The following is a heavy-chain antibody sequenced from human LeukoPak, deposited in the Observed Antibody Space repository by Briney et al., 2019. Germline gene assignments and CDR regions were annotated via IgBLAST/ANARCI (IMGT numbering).Heavy chain of an antibody. CDR3: ARGRVVRGVMAY. J-gene: IGHJ4*02. V-gene: IGHV4-34*01. Sequence: SETLSLTCAVYGGSFSGYYWSWIRQPPGKGLEWIGEIYHSGSTNYNPSLKSRVTISVDTSKNQFSLKLSSVTAADTAVYYCARGRVVRGVMAYWGQGTLVTVSS. CDR1: GGSFSGYY. CDR2: IYHSGST. D-gene: IGHD3-10*01.